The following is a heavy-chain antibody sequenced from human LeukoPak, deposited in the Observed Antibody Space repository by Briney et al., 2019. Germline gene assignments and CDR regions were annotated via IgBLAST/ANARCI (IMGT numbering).Heavy chain of an antibody. V-gene: IGHV1-2*02. Sequence: ASVKVSCKASGYTFTGYYMHWVRQAPGQGLEWMGWINPNSGGTNYTQKFQGRVTMNRDTSISTAYMELSRLRSDDTAVYYCARDMADIVATIQDYWGQGTLVTVSS. J-gene: IGHJ4*02. CDR2: INPNSGGT. CDR3: ARDMADIVATIQDY. D-gene: IGHD5-12*01. CDR1: GYTFTGYY.